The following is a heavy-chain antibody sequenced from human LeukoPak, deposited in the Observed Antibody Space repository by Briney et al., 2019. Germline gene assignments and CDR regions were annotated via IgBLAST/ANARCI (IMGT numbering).Heavy chain of an antibody. CDR2: ISSSSSYI. CDR3: ARDKIAARPDAPNFDY. J-gene: IGHJ4*02. CDR1: GFTFSSYS. D-gene: IGHD6-6*01. Sequence: GGSLRLSCAASGFTFSSYSMNWVRQAPGKGLEWVSSISSSSSYIYCADSVKGRFTISRDNAKNSLYLQMNSLRAEDTAVYYCARDKIAARPDAPNFDYWGQGTLVTVSS. V-gene: IGHV3-21*01.